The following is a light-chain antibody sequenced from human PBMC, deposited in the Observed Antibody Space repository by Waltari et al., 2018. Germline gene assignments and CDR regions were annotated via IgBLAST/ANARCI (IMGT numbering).Light chain of an antibody. V-gene: IGLV2-23*02. CDR3: SSYISSTSVI. Sequence: QSALTQPASVSGSPGQSITISCTGTRRDVGNYNLVLWYQQHPGKAPKLMISEVNKRPSGVSNRFSGSKSGNTASLTISGLQSEDEASYYCSSYISSTSVIFGGGTKLTVL. CDR1: RRDVGNYNL. CDR2: EVN. J-gene: IGLJ2*01.